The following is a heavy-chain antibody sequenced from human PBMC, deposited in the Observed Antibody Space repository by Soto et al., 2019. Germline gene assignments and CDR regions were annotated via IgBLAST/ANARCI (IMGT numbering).Heavy chain of an antibody. Sequence: QVQLVESGGGVVQPGRSLRLSCAASGFTFGAYTMHWVRQPPGKGLEWVAVISYDGNNERYTDPVRGRFTVSRDNSKSTLYLQMNSLKSEETDVYYCARDGYSGRSDGFDIWGQGTMVTVSS. V-gene: IGHV3-30-3*01. CDR1: GFTFGAYT. J-gene: IGHJ3*02. CDR3: ARDGYSGRSDGFDI. CDR2: ISYDGNNE. D-gene: IGHD1-26*01.